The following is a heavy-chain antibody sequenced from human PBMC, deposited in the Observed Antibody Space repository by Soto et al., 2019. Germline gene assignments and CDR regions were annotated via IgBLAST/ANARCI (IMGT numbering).Heavy chain of an antibody. CDR1: GFTFSDYY. V-gene: IGHV3-11*06. CDR2: ISSSSSYT. D-gene: IGHD3-9*01. CDR3: ARDLRADGYYDILTGYLGL. J-gene: IGHJ4*02. Sequence: VGSLRLSCAASGFTFSDYYMSWIRQAPGKGLEWVSYISSSSSYTNYADSVKGRFTISRDNAKNSLYLQMNSLRAEDTAVYYCARDLRADGYYDILTGYLGLWGQGTLVTVSS.